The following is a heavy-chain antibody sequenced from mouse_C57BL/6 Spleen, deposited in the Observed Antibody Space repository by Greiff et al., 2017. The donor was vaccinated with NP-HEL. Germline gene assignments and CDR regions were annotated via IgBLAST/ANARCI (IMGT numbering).Heavy chain of an antibody. D-gene: IGHD1-1*01. CDR3: TRENYYCSSYGAMDY. Sequence: QVQLQQPGAELVKPGASVKLSCKASGYTFTSYWMHWVKQRPGQGLEWIGMIHPNSGSTNYNEKFKSKATLTVDKSSSTAYMQLSSLTSEDSAVYYSTRENYYCSSYGAMDYWGQGTSVTVSS. V-gene: IGHV1-64*01. CDR2: IHPNSGST. CDR1: GYTFTSYW. J-gene: IGHJ4*01.